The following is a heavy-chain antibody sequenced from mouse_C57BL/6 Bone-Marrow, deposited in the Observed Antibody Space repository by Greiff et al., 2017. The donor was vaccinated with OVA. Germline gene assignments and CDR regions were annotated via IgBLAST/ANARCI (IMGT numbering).Heavy chain of an antibody. V-gene: IGHV5-9-1*02. CDR2: ISRGGDYI. CDR1: GFTFSSYA. Sequence: DVMLVESGAGLVKPGGSLKLSCAASGFTFSSYAMPWVRQTPGQSLEWVAYISRGGDYIYYAHTVKGRFTISRDKARNTLYLQMSSLTSEDTAMYYCTSLLDAMDYWDRGKGVTVTS. J-gene: IGHJ4*01. CDR3: TSLLDAMDY. D-gene: IGHD2-1*01.